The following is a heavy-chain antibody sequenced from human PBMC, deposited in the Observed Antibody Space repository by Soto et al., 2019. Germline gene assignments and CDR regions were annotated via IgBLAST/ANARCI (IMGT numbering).Heavy chain of an antibody. J-gene: IGHJ4*02. D-gene: IGHD4-17*01. Sequence: SETLSLTCTASGGSISSGGYYWSWIRQHPGKVLEWIGYIYYSGSTYYNPSLKSRVTISVDTSKNQFSLKLSSVTASDTAVYYCARAGYGDYVVYYWGQGTLVTVSS. CDR1: GGSISSGGYY. CDR3: ARAGYGDYVVYY. V-gene: IGHV4-31*03. CDR2: IYYSGST.